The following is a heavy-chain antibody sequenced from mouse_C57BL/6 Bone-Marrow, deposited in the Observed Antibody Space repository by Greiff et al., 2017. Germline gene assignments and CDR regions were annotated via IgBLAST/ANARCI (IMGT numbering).Heavy chain of an antibody. CDR1: GYTFTSYW. CDR3: ARGSSYAYYYAMDY. Sequence: VQLQQSGAELVKPGASVKLSCKASGYTFTSYWMHWVKQRPGRGLEWIGRIDPNSGGTKYTEKFKSRATMTEDNPSSTAYMQLSSLSSEDSAFYYCARGSSYAYYYAMDYWGQGTSVTVSS. J-gene: IGHJ4*01. D-gene: IGHD1-1*01. CDR2: IDPNSGGT. V-gene: IGHV1-72*01.